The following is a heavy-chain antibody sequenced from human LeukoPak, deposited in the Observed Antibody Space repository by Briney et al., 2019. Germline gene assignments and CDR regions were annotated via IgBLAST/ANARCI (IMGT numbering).Heavy chain of an antibody. V-gene: IGHV1-8*02. D-gene: IGHD3-22*01. CDR3: ARGLGSYDSSELTWPMISF. Sequence: ASVKVSCKASGYTFTGYYMHWVRQAPGQGLEWMGWINPDSGDTAYAQKFQGRITMTRSTSITTAYMELSSLRSEDTAVYYCARGLGSYDSSELTWPMISFWGQGTQVTVSS. J-gene: IGHJ4*02. CDR2: INPDSGDT. CDR1: GYTFTGYY.